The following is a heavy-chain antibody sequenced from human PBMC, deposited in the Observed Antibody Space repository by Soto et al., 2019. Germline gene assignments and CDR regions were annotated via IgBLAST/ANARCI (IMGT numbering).Heavy chain of an antibody. V-gene: IGHV3-74*01. CDR2: IYTDGSRT. CDR1: GFTFSSYW. Sequence: GGSLRLSCEASGFTFSSYWMHWVRQSPGKGLEWVSRIYTDGSRTSYADSVKGRFTISRDNARDTLYLQVSSLRAEDTAVYFCARGIRNYYGSDYWGQGTLVTVSS. D-gene: IGHD3-10*01. J-gene: IGHJ4*02. CDR3: ARGIRNYYGSDY.